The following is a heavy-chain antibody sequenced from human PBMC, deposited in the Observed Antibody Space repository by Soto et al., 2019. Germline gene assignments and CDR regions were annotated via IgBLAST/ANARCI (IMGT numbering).Heavy chain of an antibody. CDR3: SMECCGRSYFCIY. J-gene: IGHJ4*02. D-gene: IGHD2-15*01. Sequence: QVQLVQSAAEVKKPGASVKVSCKAYGYTLTNYAISWERQAPGHGTERMGWINTYNGNSKYTQKFQSRVTMTTDTSTNTAYMKVRSLTSDDTYVYYFSMECCGRSYFCIYWCQGTLVTVS. CDR2: INTYNGNS. V-gene: IGHV1-18*01. CDR1: GYTLTNYA.